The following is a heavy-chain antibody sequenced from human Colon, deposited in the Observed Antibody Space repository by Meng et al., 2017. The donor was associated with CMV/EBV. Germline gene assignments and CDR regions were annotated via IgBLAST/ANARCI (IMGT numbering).Heavy chain of an antibody. CDR3: VRVSARIPGALKD. D-gene: IGHD4/OR15-4a*01. Sequence: SETLSLTCNVSGASLNTRDYYWTWVRQPPGKTLEFLGYMYSSGTATYNPSLGSRLTISVDTSKNHFSMSLTSVTAADTATYYCVRVSARIPGALKDWGQGLLVTVSS. V-gene: IGHV4-61*03. CDR2: MYSSGTA. J-gene: IGHJ4*02. CDR1: GASLNTRDYY.